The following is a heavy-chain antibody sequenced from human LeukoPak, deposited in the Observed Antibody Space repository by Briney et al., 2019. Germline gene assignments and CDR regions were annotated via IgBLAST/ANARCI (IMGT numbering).Heavy chain of an antibody. CDR2: ISYDGSNK. D-gene: IGHD5-12*01. J-gene: IGHJ6*02. Sequence: GGTLRLSCGASGVTFSSYAMHWVRQAPGKGLEWVAVISYDGSNKYYADSVKGRFTISRDNSKNTLYLQMNSLRAEDTAVNYCARGSVATSPESYYYYYGMDVWGQGTTVTVSS. CDR3: ARGSVATSPESYYYYYGMDV. CDR1: GVTFSSYA. V-gene: IGHV3-30-3*01.